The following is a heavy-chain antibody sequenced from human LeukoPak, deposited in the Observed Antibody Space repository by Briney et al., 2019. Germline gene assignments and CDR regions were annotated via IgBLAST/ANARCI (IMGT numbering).Heavy chain of an antibody. V-gene: IGHV1-8*01. Sequence: ASVKVCCKASGYTFTSYVINWVRQATGQGLEWMGWMNPNSGNTGYAQKFQGRVTMTRNTSISTAYMELSSLRSEDTAVYYCARASRRVTRDGYNFHYYFDYWGQGTLVTVSS. CDR2: MNPNSGNT. CDR3: ARASRRVTRDGYNFHYYFDY. CDR1: GYTFTSYV. D-gene: IGHD5-24*01. J-gene: IGHJ4*02.